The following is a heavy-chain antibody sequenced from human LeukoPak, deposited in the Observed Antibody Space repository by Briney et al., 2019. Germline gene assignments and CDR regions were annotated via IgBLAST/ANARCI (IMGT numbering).Heavy chain of an antibody. J-gene: IGHJ4*02. Sequence: GGSLRLSCAASGFIFNDAWMSWVRQAPGKGLEWVGRVKSKTDGETTDYAAPVKGRFSISRDDSKNTLYLQMNSLKTEDTAVYYCTTGRDIVPLAWGQGTLVTVSS. V-gene: IGHV3-15*01. CDR2: VKSKTDGETT. CDR1: GFIFNDAW. D-gene: IGHD2-8*01. CDR3: TTGRDIVPLA.